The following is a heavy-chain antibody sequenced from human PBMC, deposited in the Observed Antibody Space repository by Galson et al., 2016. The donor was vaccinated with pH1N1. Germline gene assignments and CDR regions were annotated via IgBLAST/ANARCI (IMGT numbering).Heavy chain of an antibody. CDR3: ARALRPVPIPSEAFDI. D-gene: IGHD6-25*01. CDR2: ISPYSGNT. J-gene: IGHJ3*02. CDR1: GGTFSSYV. V-gene: IGHV1-18*01. Sequence: SVKVSCKASGGTFSSYVIIWVRQAPGQGLEWMGWISPYSGNTKYAQKVQGRVTMTTEKSTGTSYMELRSLTSDDTAVYFCARALRPVPIPSEAFDIWGQGTMVTVSS.